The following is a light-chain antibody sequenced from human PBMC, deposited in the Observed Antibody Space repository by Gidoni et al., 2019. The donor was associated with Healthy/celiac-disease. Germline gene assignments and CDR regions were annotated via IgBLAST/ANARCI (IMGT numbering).Light chain of an antibody. CDR2: AAS. CDR1: QGISSY. Sequence: DIQLTQSPSFLSASVGDRVTITCRASQGISSYLAWYQQKPGKAPKLLIYAASTLQSGVTSRFSGSGSGIEFTLTISRLQPEDFATYYCQQRNSYPRFGPGTKVDIK. V-gene: IGKV1-9*01. J-gene: IGKJ3*01. CDR3: QQRNSYPR.